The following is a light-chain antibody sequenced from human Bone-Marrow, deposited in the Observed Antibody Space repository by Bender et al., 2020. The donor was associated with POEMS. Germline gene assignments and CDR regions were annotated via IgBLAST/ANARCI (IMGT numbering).Light chain of an antibody. CDR3: SSWDDSLSGWV. V-gene: IGLV3-1*01. CDR1: NLGNKY. J-gene: IGLJ3*02. CDR2: QDV. Sequence: SYELTQPPSVSVSPGQTATITCSANNLGNKYAFWYQQRPGQSPLLIIYQDVKRPSGVPARFSGSKSGTSASLAISDIQSEDEGDYYCSSWDDSLSGWVFGGGTKLTVL.